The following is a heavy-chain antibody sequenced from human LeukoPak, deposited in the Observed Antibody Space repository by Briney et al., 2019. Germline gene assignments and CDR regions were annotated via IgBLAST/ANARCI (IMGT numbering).Heavy chain of an antibody. J-gene: IGHJ4*02. CDR3: ARDPSGYSSSEWVG. D-gene: IGHD6-13*01. V-gene: IGHV4-4*07. CDR2: IYTSGSP. CDR1: GGSISSYY. Sequence: RPSETLSLTCTVSGGSISSYYWSWIRQPAGKGLEWIGRIYTSGSPNYNPSLKSRVTMSVDTSKNQFSLKLSSVTAADTAVYYCARDPSGYSSSEWVGWGQGTLVTVSS.